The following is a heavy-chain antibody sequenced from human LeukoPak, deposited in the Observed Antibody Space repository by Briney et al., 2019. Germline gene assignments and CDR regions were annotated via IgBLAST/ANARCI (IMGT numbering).Heavy chain of an antibody. D-gene: IGHD3-22*01. CDR3: ARRAYSSGYYFFDF. J-gene: IGHJ4*02. CDR1: GGSISSYY. Sequence: SETLPLTCTVSGGSISSYYWSWLRQPPGKGPEWIGYIYYSGSTNYNPSLKSRVTISIDTSKNQFSLKLSSVTAADTAVYYCARRAYSSGYYFFDFWGQGTLVTVSS. CDR2: IYYSGST. V-gene: IGHV4-59*01.